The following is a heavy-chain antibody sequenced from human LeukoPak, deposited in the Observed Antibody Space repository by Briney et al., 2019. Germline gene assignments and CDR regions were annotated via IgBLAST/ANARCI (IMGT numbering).Heavy chain of an antibody. CDR2: ISSGSTI. J-gene: IGHJ6*03. CDR3: ARTIFGVVNTLSSYYYYMDV. Sequence: PGGSLRLSCAASGFTFSSYSMNWVRQAPGKGLEWVSSISSGSTIYYADSVKGRFTISRDNAKNSLYLQMNSLRAEDTAVYYCARTIFGVVNTLSSYYYYMDVWGKGTTVTVSS. D-gene: IGHD3-3*01. CDR1: GFTFSSYS. V-gene: IGHV3-69-1*01.